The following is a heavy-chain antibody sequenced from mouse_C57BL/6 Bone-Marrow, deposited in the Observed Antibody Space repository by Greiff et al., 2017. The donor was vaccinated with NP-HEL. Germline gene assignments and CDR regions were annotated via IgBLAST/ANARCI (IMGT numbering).Heavy chain of an antibody. D-gene: IGHD2-5*01. J-gene: IGHJ3*01. V-gene: IGHV1-53*01. CDR1: GYTFTSYW. CDR2: INPSNGGT. CDR3: ARNHYSNYEGFAY. Sequence: VQLQQSGTELVKPGASVKLSCKASGYTFTSYWMHWVKQRPGQGLEWIGNINPSNGGTNYNEKFKSKATLTVDKSSSTAYMQLSSLTSEDSAVYDCARNHYSNYEGFAYWGQGTLVTVSA.